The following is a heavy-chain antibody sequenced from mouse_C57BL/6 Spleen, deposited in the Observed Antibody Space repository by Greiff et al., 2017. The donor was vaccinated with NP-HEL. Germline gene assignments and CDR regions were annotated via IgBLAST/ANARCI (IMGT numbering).Heavy chain of an antibody. CDR2: ISSGSSTI. CDR1: GFTFSDYG. Sequence: EVKLVESGGGLVKPGGSLKLSCAASGFTFSDYGMHWVRQAPEKGLEWVAYISSGSSTIYYADTVKGRFTISRDNAKNTLCLQMTSLRSEDTAMYYCARVTTVVEGYFDVWGTGTTVTVSS. D-gene: IGHD1-1*01. CDR3: ARVTTVVEGYFDV. J-gene: IGHJ1*03. V-gene: IGHV5-17*01.